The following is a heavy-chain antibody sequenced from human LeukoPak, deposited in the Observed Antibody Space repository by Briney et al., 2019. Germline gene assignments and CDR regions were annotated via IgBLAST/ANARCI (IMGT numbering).Heavy chain of an antibody. CDR3: ARRYRYYYTIDY. V-gene: IGHV4-34*01. CDR2: INHSGST. J-gene: IGHJ4*02. Sequence: PSETLSLTCAVYVGSFSGYYWSWIRQPPGKGLEWIGEINHSGSTNYNPSLKSRVTISVDTSKNQFSLKLSSVTAADTAVYYCARRYRYYYTIDYWGQGTLVTVSS. D-gene: IGHD3-3*01. CDR1: VGSFSGYY.